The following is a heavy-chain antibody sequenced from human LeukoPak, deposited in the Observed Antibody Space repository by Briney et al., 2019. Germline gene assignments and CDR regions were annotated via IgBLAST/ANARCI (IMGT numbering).Heavy chain of an antibody. V-gene: IGHV3-9*01. CDR1: GFTFDDYA. J-gene: IGHJ4*02. CDR3: ARHLSGVTGYTYGRGIDY. D-gene: IGHD5-18*01. Sequence: GRSLRLSCAASGFTFDDYAMHWVRQAPGKGLEWVSGISWNSGSIGYADSVKGRFTISRDNAKNSLYLQMNSLRAEDTALYYCARHLSGVTGYTYGRGIDYWGQGTLVSVSS. CDR2: ISWNSGSI.